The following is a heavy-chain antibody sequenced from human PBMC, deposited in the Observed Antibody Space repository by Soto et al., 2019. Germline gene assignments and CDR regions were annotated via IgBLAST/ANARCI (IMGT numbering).Heavy chain of an antibody. D-gene: IGHD3-10*01. V-gene: IGHV4-59*08. CDR2: IYYSGST. CDR3: PRRHGSGRPYYYYMDV. CDR1: GGSISSYY. Sequence: SETLSLTCTVSGGSISSYYWSLIRQPPGKGLEWIGYIYYSGSTNYNPSLKSRVTISVDTSKNQFSLKLSSVTAADTAVYYCPRRHGSGRPYYYYMDVWGKGTTVTVSS. J-gene: IGHJ6*03.